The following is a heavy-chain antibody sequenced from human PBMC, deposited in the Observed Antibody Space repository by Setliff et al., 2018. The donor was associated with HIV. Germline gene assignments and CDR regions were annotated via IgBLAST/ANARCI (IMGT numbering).Heavy chain of an antibody. V-gene: IGHV7-4-1*02. Sequence: GASVKVSCKASAFTFNIYAIHWVRQAPGQGLEWMGYIDANTGIPTYAQALSVRFVFSLDTSVTTAYLQISSLKAEDIAVYYCARDGYYYDSSGHLAYYFDYWGQGTLVTVSS. J-gene: IGHJ4*02. CDR1: AFTFNIYA. CDR3: ARDGYYYDSSGHLAYYFDY. D-gene: IGHD3-22*01. CDR2: IDANTGIP.